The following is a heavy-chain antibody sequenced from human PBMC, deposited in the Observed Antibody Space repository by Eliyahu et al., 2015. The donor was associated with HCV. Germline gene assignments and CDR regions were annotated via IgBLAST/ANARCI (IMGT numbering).Heavy chain of an antibody. CDR3: ARNYGDF. V-gene: IGHV3-53*01. J-gene: IGHJ4*02. CDR2: IHSAATT. CDR1: GITVSSSD. Sequence: EMQLVESGGGLIQPGGSLRLSCAASGITVSSSDMSWVRQAPGKGLEWVSTIHSAATTYYADSVKGRFTISRDYSKNTMYLQMNSLRAEDTAVYYCARNYGDFWGQGTPVTVSS. D-gene: IGHD3-16*01.